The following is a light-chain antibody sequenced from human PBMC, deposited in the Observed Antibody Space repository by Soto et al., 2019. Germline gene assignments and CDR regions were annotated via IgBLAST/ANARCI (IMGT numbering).Light chain of an antibody. CDR2: GAS. CDR3: QQYGSSPTT. CDR1: QSVSNY. Sequence: EIVLTQSPATLSLSPGESATLAGRASQSVSNYLAWYQQKPGQAPRLLISGASSRATGIPDRFSGSGSGTDFTLTISRLEPEDFAVYYCQQYGSSPTTFGQGRRLE. J-gene: IGKJ5*01. V-gene: IGKV3-20*01.